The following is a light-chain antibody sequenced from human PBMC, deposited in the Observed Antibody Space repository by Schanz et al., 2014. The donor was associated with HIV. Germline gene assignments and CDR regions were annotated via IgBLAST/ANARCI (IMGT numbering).Light chain of an antibody. CDR2: GTS. J-gene: IGKJ2*01. V-gene: IGKV1-39*01. Sequence: DIQVTQSPSSLSASVGDRVTITCRASQNIGNYLNWYQQQPGKAPKLLISGTSSLQRGVPSTFSGSGSGXHFTLTISDLRPEDFVSYYCQQSYKTPYTFGQGTKLQI. CDR1: QNIGNY. CDR3: QQSYKTPYT.